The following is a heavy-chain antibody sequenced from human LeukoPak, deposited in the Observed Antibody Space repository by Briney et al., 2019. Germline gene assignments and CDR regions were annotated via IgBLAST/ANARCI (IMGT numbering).Heavy chain of an antibody. CDR3: ARQENWFDP. V-gene: IGHV5-51*01. CDR2: TYPGDSDT. Sequence: GESLKISCKASGYSFTTYWIGWVRQMPGKGLEWMGITYPGDSDTRYSPSFRGQVTISADKSINTAYLQWSSLKASDTAMYYCARQENWFDPWGQGTLVTVSS. J-gene: IGHJ5*02. CDR1: GYSFTTYW.